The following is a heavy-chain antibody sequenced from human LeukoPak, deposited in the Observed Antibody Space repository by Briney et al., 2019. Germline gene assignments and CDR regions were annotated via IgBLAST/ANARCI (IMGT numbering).Heavy chain of an antibody. D-gene: IGHD2-21*02. CDR1: GGTFSSYA. CDR2: IIPIFGTA. J-gene: IGHJ4*02. V-gene: IGHV1-69*06. Sequence: SVKVSCKASGGTFSSYAISWVRQAPGQGLEWMGGIIPIFGTANYAQKFQGRVTITADKSTSTAYMALSSLRSEDTAVYYCSSFYCGGDCYNLGFDYWGQGTLVTVSS. CDR3: SSFYCGGDCYNLGFDY.